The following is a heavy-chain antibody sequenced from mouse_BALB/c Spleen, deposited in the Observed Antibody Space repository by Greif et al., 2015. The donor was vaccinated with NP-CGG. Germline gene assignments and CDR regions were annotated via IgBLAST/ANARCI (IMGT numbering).Heavy chain of an antibody. CDR3: AREAYDYWFAY. J-gene: IGHJ3*01. V-gene: IGHV1S29*02. CDR1: GYTFTDYN. CDR2: IYPYNGGT. Sequence: VQLQQSGPELVKPGASVKISCKASGYTFTDYNMHWVKQSHGKSLEWIGYIYPYNGGTGYNQKFKSKATLTVDNSSSTAYMELRSLTSEDSAVYYCAREAYDYWFAYWGQGTLVTVSA. D-gene: IGHD2-4*01.